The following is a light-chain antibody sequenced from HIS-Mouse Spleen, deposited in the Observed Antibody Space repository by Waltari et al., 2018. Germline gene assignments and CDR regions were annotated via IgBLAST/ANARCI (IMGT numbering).Light chain of an antibody. J-gene: IGKJ1*01. CDR2: GAS. Sequence: EIVMTQSPATLSVSPGERATRSCRASQSVSSNLAWDQQKPGQAPRLLIYGASTRATGIRDRCSGSWSGTEFTLTISSMQSEDFAGYYCQQYNNWPRTFGQGTKVEIK. CDR1: QSVSSN. CDR3: QQYNNWPRT. V-gene: IGKV3-15*01.